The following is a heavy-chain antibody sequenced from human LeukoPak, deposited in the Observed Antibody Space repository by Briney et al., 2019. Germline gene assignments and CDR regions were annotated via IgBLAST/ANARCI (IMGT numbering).Heavy chain of an antibody. D-gene: IGHD3-10*01. Sequence: ASVKVSCKASGYTFTGYYMHWVRQAPGQGLEWMGWINPNSGGTNYAQKFQGRVTMTRDTSISTAYMELSRLRSDDTAVYYCARANYYGSGSYPFDYWGQGTLVSVSS. CDR2: INPNSGGT. CDR3: ARANYYGSGSYPFDY. CDR1: GYTFTGYY. J-gene: IGHJ4*02. V-gene: IGHV1-2*02.